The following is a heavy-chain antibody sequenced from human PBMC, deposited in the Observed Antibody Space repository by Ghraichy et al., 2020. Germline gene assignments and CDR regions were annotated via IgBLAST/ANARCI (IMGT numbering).Heavy chain of an antibody. CDR3: SRGRDWAKLGINPY. D-gene: IGHD7-27*01. CDR1: GGSFSDSY. J-gene: IGHJ4*02. V-gene: IGHV4-34*01. CDR2: ISHGEGT. Sequence: SETLSLTCAASGGSFSDSYWTWIRQPPGRGLEWIGEISHGEGTNYNPSLRSRVTLSLDTSENHFSLNLSSVTAADTAVYYCSRGRDWAKLGINPYWGQGTLVTVSS.